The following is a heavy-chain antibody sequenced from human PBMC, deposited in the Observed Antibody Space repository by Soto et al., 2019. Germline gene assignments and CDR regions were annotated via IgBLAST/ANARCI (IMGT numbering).Heavy chain of an antibody. CDR3: ARGQRNTAMLLSQYYYYGMDV. CDR1: VGSFSGYY. CDR2: INHSGST. Sequence: SETLSLNGAVYVGSFSGYYWSWIRQPPGKGLEWIGEINHSGSTNYNASVKSRVTVSVDTSKNQFSLKLNSVTAADTAVYYCARGQRNTAMLLSQYYYYGMDVWGQGTTVTVSS. J-gene: IGHJ6*02. V-gene: IGHV4-34*01. D-gene: IGHD5-18*01.